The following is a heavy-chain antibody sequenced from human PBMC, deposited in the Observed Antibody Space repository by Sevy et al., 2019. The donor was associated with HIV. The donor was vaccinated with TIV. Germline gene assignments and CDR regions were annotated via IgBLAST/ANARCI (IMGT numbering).Heavy chain of an antibody. CDR2: IYYSGST. V-gene: IGHV4-39*01. CDR1: GGSISSSSYY. Sequence: SETLSLTCTVSGGSISSSSYYWGWIRQPPGKGLEWIGSIYYSGSTYYNPSLKSRVTISVDTSKNPFSLKLSSVTAADTAVYYCASVYYYDSSAYFDYWGQGTLVTVSS. CDR3: ASVYYYDSSAYFDY. J-gene: IGHJ4*02. D-gene: IGHD3-22*01.